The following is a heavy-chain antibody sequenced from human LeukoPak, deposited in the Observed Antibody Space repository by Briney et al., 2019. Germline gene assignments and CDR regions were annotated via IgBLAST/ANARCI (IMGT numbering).Heavy chain of an antibody. V-gene: IGHV1-69*13. J-gene: IGHJ6*03. D-gene: IGHD6-13*01. CDR2: IIPIFGTA. CDR1: GGTFSSYA. CDR3: ARAAAGKGYYYYMDV. Sequence: AASVKVSCKASGGTFSSYAISWVRQAPGQGLEWMGGIIPIFGTANYAQKFQGRVTITADESTSTAYMELSSLRSEDTAVYYCARAAAGKGYYYYMDVWGKGTTVTISS.